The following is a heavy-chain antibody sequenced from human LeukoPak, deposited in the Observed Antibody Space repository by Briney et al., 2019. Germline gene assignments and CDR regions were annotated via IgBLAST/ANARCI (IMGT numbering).Heavy chain of an antibody. CDR3: ARAVTVVTAIHD. CDR1: GFTVSSNY. CDR2: IYSGGGT. V-gene: IGHV3-53*01. Sequence: PGGSLRLSCAASGFTVSSNYMTWVRQAPGKGLEWVSVIYSGGGTYYADSVKGRFTISRDNSKNTLYLQMNSLGAEDTAVYYRARAVTVVTAIHDWGQGTLVTVSS. J-gene: IGHJ4*02. D-gene: IGHD2-21*02.